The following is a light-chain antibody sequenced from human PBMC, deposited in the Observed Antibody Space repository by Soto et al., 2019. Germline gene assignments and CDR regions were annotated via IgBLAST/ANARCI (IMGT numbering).Light chain of an antibody. CDR3: CSYAGSYTFVV. V-gene: IGLV2-11*01. CDR1: SSDVGGYNY. CDR2: DVS. J-gene: IGLJ2*01. Sequence: QSALTQPSSVSGSPGQSVPISCTGTSSDVGGYNYVSWYQQHPGKAPKLMIYDVSKRPSGVPDRFSGSKSGNTASLTISGLEAEDEADYYCCSYAGSYTFVVFGGGTKLTVL.